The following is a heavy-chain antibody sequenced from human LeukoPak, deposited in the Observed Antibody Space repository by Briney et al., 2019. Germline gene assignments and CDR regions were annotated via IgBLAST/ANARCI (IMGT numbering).Heavy chain of an antibody. V-gene: IGHV1-18*01. CDR2: ISAYNGDT. CDR1: GYTFTSYG. Sequence: ASVKVSCKASGYTFTSYGISWVRQAPGQGLEWMGWISAYNGDTNYAQKLQGRVTMTTDTSTSTAYMELRSLRSDDTAVYYCARVPGYSSSWYLDYWGQGTLVSVSS. J-gene: IGHJ4*02. D-gene: IGHD6-13*01. CDR3: ARVPGYSSSWYLDY.